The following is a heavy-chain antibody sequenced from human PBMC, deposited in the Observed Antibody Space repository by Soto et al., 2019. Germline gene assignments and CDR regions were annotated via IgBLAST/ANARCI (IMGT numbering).Heavy chain of an antibody. V-gene: IGHV4-39*01. D-gene: IGHD3-10*01. CDR1: TDSSSFTNSY. J-gene: IGHJ4*02. CDR2: SSYNGGT. CDR3: GRQRIEVVWRGFNF. Sequence: SETLSLTCTVSTDSSSFTNSYWGWIRQPPGKGLQWIGSSSYNGGTFYNPSLKGRVVISFDTSKKQSSLQVPAVTAADTAVYFCGRQRIEVVWRGFNFWGQGSPVTVSS.